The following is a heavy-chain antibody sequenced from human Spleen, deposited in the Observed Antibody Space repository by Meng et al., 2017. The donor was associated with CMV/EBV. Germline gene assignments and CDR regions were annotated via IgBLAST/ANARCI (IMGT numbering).Heavy chain of an antibody. CDR3: ARLTGSVDS. Sequence: GESLKISCKASGYRFTRYWIGWVRQMPGKGLEWMGIIYPSDSETRYSPSFQGQVTISADKSITTAYLQWSGLEASDTAMYYCARLTGSVDSWGQGTLVTVSS. J-gene: IGHJ4*02. CDR2: IYPSDSET. V-gene: IGHV5-51*01. D-gene: IGHD1-14*01. CDR1: GYRFTRYW.